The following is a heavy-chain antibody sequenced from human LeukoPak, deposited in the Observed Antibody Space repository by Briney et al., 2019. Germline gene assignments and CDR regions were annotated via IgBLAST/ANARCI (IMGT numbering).Heavy chain of an antibody. J-gene: IGHJ5*02. CDR3: ARDFSYDLKVSGWFDP. V-gene: IGHV3-48*01. CDR2: ISSSSSTI. Sequence: GGSLRLSCAASGFTFSSYSMNWVRRAPGKGLEWVSYISSSSSTIYYADSVKGRFTISRDNAKNSLYLQMNSLRAEDTAVYYCARDFSYDLKVSGWFDPWGRGTLVTVSS. CDR1: GFTFSSYS. D-gene: IGHD5-12*01.